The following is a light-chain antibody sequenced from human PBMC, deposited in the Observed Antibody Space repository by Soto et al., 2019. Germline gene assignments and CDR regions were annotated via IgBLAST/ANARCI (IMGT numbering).Light chain of an antibody. J-gene: IGLJ1*01. CDR2: EVS. CDR1: SSDVGGYNY. Sequence: QSVLTQPASVSGSPGQSITISCTGTSSDVGGYNYVSWYQHHPGKAPKLIIFEVSDRPSGVSNRFSGSKSGDTASLTISGLHPEDEADYYCSSYTSSTTLYVFGSGTKLTVL. CDR3: SSYTSSTTLYV. V-gene: IGLV2-14*01.